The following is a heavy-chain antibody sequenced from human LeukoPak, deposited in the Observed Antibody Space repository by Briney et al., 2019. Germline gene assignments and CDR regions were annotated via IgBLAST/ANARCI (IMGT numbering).Heavy chain of an antibody. CDR1: GFTFSSYA. J-gene: IGHJ4*02. CDR3: AKDPVGVAAGSSLFDY. V-gene: IGHV3-23*01. Sequence: GGSLRLCCAASGFTFSSYAMSWVRQAPGKGLEWVSAISGSGGSTYYADSVKGRFTISRDNSKNTLYLQMNSLRAEDTAVYYCAKDPVGVAAGSSLFDYWGQGTLVTVSS. D-gene: IGHD6-13*01. CDR2: ISGSGGST.